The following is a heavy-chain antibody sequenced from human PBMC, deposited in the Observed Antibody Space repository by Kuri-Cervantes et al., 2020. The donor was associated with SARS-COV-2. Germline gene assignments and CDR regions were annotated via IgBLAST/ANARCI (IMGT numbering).Heavy chain of an antibody. CDR1: GGSISSSSYY. J-gene: IGHJ6*03. V-gene: IGHV4-39*01. Sequence: SETLSLTCTVSGGSISSSSYYWGWIRQPPGKGLEWIGSIYYSGSNYYNPSFKSRVTISVDTSKNQFSLKLSSVTAADTAVYYCARGRGCSSTSCNYYYYKDDWGKGTTVTVSS. D-gene: IGHD2-2*01. CDR2: IYYSGSN. CDR3: ARGRGCSSTSCNYYYYKDD.